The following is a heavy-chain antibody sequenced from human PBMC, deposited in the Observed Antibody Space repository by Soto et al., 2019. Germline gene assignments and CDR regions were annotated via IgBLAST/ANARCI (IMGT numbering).Heavy chain of an antibody. V-gene: IGHV4-61*01. J-gene: IGHJ4*02. CDR3: ARSYTPLYYFDY. CDR1: GGSVSSGSYY. Sequence: SETLSLTCTVSGGSVSSGSYYWSWIRQPPGKGLEWIGYIYYSGSTNYNPSLKSRVTISVDTSKNQFSLKLSSVTAADTAVYYCARSYTPLYYFDYWGQGTLVTVSS. D-gene: IGHD2-2*02. CDR2: IYYSGST.